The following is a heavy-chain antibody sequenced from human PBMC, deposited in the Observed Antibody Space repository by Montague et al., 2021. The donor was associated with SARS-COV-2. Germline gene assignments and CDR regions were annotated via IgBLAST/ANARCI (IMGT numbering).Heavy chain of an antibody. CDR2: IFYSGST. CDR1: GGFISSGTYY. CDR3: ARGRLLPYFDY. V-gene: IGHV4-31*03. Sequence: TLSLTCSVSGGFISSGTYYWTWIRQRPGKGLEWIGYIFYSGSTYYNPSLKSRVTISADTSKNHFSLRLNSVTAADTAVYYCARGRLLPYFDYWGQGTLVTVSS. D-gene: IGHD2-21*02. J-gene: IGHJ4*02.